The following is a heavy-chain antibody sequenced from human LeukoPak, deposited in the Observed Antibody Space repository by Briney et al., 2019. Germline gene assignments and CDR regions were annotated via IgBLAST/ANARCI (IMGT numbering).Heavy chain of an antibody. V-gene: IGHV3-30-3*01. CDR2: ISYDGSNK. J-gene: IGHJ4*02. CDR1: GFTFSSYA. Sequence: GRSLRLSCAASGFTFSSYAMHWVRQAPGKGLEWVAVISYDGSNKYYADSVKGRFTISRDNSKNTLYLQMNSLRAEDTAVYYCARDDLVGVTGVGFDYWGQGTLVTVSS. CDR3: ARDDLVGVTGVGFDY. D-gene: IGHD1-26*01.